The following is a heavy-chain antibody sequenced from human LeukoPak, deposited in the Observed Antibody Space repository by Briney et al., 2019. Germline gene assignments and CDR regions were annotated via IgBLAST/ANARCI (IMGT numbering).Heavy chain of an antibody. V-gene: IGHV3-21*01. CDR3: AKDFTSNYYEGYYFDY. J-gene: IGHJ4*02. Sequence: GGSLRLSCAASGFTFSSYSMNWVRQAPGKGLEWVSSISSSSSYIYYADSVKGRFTISRDNAKNSLYLQMNSLRAEDTAVYYCAKDFTSNYYEGYYFDYWGQGTLVTVSS. CDR2: ISSSSSYI. D-gene: IGHD3-3*01. CDR1: GFTFSSYS.